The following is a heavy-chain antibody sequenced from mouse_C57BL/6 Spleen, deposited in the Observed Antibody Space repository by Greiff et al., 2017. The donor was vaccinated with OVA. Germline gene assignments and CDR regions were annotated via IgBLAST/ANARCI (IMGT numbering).Heavy chain of an antibody. CDR3: ASRTGTWYFDV. CDR2: INPNNGGT. CDR1: GYTFTDYY. V-gene: IGHV1-26*01. Sequence: EVQLQQSGPELVKPGASVKISCKASGYTFTDYYMNWVKQSHGKSLEWIGDINPNNGGTSYNQKFKGKATLTVDKSSSTAYMELRSLTSEDSAVYYCASRTGTWYFDVWGTGTTVTVSS. J-gene: IGHJ1*03. D-gene: IGHD4-1*01.